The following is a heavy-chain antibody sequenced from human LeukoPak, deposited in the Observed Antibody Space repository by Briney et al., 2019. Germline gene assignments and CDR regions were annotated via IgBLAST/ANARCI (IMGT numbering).Heavy chain of an antibody. V-gene: IGHV4-59*13. CDR3: ARVGDGRRGRLDP. CDR2: IYYSGST. Sequence: PSETLSLTCTVSGGSISSYYWSWIRQPPEKGLEWIGYIYYSGSTNYNPSLKSRVTISIDTSKNQFSLKPTSVTAADTAVYYCARVGDGRRGRLDPWGQGTLVTVSS. D-gene: IGHD5-24*01. CDR1: GGSISSYY. J-gene: IGHJ5*02.